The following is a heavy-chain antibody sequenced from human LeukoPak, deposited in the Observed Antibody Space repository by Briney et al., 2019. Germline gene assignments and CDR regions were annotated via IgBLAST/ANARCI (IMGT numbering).Heavy chain of an antibody. CDR1: GFTFSSFA. D-gene: IGHD6-19*01. CDR2: INTGGGTT. CDR3: AKVHSSGWYGGEAFDI. V-gene: IGHV3-23*01. Sequence: GGSLRLSCAASGFTFSSFAMTWVRQAPGKGLEWVSVINTGGGTTDYADSVKGRFTISRDNSKNTLYLQMNSLRAEDTAVYYCAKVHSSGWYGGEAFDIWGQGTMVTVSS. J-gene: IGHJ3*02.